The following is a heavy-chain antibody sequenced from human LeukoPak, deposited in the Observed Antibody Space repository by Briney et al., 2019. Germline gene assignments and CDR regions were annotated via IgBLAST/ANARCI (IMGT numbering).Heavy chain of an antibody. CDR1: GGSISSSSYY. J-gene: IGHJ4*02. D-gene: IGHD6-13*01. V-gene: IGHV4-39*01. CDR3: ARTTAYSSSWYWGNFDY. CDR2: IYYSGST. Sequence: PSETLSLTCTVSGGSISSSSYYWGWIRQPPGKGLEWIGSIYYSGSTYYNPSLKSRVTISVDTSKNQFSLKLSSVTAADTAVYYCARTTAYSSSWYWGNFDYWGQGTLVTVSS.